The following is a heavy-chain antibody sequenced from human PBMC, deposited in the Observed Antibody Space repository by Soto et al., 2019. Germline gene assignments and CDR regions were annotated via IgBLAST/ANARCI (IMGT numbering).Heavy chain of an antibody. D-gene: IGHD3-3*01. CDR2: ISGSGSST. CDR3: AKGGQEFWNAEEKDGMDV. J-gene: IGHJ6*02. Sequence: PVGSLRLSCAASGFTFSSYAMSWVRQAPGKGLEWVSAISGSGSSTYYADSVKGRFTISRDNSKNTLYLQMNSLRAEDTAVYYCAKGGQEFWNAEEKDGMDVGGQGTTVTVSS. CDR1: GFTFSSYA. V-gene: IGHV3-23*01.